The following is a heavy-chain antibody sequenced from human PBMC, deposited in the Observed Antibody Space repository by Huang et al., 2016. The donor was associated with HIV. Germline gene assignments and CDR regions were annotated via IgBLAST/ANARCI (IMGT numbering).Heavy chain of an antibody. J-gene: IGHJ6*02. CDR3: ARQWVLLDYLMGMDV. CDR2: INDSGAT. CDR1: GASFTGNY. V-gene: IGHV4-34*01. Sequence: QVHLQQWGAGLLKPSETLTLTCAVSGASFTGNYWTWIRQTPGKGLEWIGEINDSGATIYNPSLESRVTMSIDRSKEQFSLRLSSMTAADTAVYYCARQWVLLDYLMGMDVWGQGTTVIVSS. D-gene: IGHD3-3*01.